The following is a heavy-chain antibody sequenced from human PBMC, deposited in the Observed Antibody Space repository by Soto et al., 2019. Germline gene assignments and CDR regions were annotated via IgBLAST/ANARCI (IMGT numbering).Heavy chain of an antibody. CDR3: ARHPLTGTTCWFDP. CDR2: IYYSGST. D-gene: IGHD1-7*01. V-gene: IGHV4-39*01. Sequence: LSLTCTVSGGSISSSSYYWGWIRQPPGKGLEWIGSIYYSGSTYYNPSLKSRVTISVDTSKNQFSLKLSSVTAADTAVYYCARHPLTGTTCWFDPWGQGALVTVSS. J-gene: IGHJ5*02. CDR1: GGSISSSSYY.